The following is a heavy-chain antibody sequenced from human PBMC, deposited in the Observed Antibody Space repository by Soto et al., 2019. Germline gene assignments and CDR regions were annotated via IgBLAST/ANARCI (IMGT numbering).Heavy chain of an antibody. V-gene: IGHV1-18*01. J-gene: IGHJ6*02. CDR3: ARAGAAPYYYYGLDV. Sequence: GASVKVSCKASGYTFTNYGISWVRQAPGQGLEWMGWINTYNGDTNYAQKFQTRVTMTTDKSTDTAYMDLRSLTSDDTAIYYCARAGAAPYYYYGLDVWGQGTTVTVSS. CDR2: INTYNGDT. CDR1: GYTFTNYG. D-gene: IGHD3-10*01.